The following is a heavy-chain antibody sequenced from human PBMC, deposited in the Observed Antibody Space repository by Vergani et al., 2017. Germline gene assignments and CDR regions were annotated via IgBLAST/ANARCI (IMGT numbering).Heavy chain of an antibody. D-gene: IGHD3-22*01. CDR3: ARWGSNYDSSGPLSWFDP. V-gene: IGHV4-39*01. J-gene: IGHJ5*02. CDR2: IYFSGST. Sequence: QLQLQESGPGLVKPSETLSLTCTVSGGSISSSSYYWGWIRQPPGKGLVWIGSIYFSGSTYYNPSLKSRVTISVDTSKNQFSLKLSSVTAADTAVYYCARWGSNYDSSGPLSWFDPWGQGTMVTVSS. CDR1: GGSISSSSYY.